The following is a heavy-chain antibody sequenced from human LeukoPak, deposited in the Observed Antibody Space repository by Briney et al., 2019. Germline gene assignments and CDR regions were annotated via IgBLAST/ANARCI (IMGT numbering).Heavy chain of an antibody. CDR1: GGSIRSGDYY. CDR3: ARVSVGSNNWFDP. CDR2: IYYSGST. J-gene: IGHJ5*02. V-gene: IGHV4-30-4*01. Sequence: SETLSLTCTVSGGSIRSGDYYWSWIRQPPGKGLEWIGYIYYSGSTYYNPSLKSRVTISVDTSKNQFSLKLSSVTAADTAVYYCARVSVGSNNWFDPWGQGTLVTVSS. D-gene: IGHD2-15*01.